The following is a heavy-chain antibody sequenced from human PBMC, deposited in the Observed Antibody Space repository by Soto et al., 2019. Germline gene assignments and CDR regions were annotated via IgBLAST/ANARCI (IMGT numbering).Heavy chain of an antibody. Sequence: PSETLSLTCTVSGYSISSGYYWGWIRQPPGKGLEWIGSIYHSGSSYYNPSLKSRVTILVDTSKNQFSLKLSSVTAADTAVYNCARQLFISDYFYYFDYWGQGALVTVSS. D-gene: IGHD4-17*01. CDR2: IYHSGSS. V-gene: IGHV4-38-2*02. J-gene: IGHJ4*02. CDR3: ARQLFISDYFYYFDY. CDR1: GYSISSGYY.